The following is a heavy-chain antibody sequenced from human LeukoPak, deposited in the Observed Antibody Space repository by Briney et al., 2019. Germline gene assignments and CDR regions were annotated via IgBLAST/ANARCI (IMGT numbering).Heavy chain of an antibody. CDR2: IYYNGSP. D-gene: IGHD3-22*01. CDR1: SGSISGGGYY. CDR3: ARTFSYDSSGYYFDL. J-gene: IGHJ4*02. Sequence: SETLFHTCTVSSGSISGGGYYWSWIRQYPGKGLEWIGYIYYNGSPYYNPSLKSRVRISVDTSKNRFSLEVTSVTAADTAVYYCARTFSYDSSGYYFDLWGQGTLVTVSS. V-gene: IGHV4-31*03.